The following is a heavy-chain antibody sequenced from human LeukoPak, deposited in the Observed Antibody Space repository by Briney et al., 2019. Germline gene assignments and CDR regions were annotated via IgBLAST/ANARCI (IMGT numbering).Heavy chain of an antibody. CDR3: AKLPSPIVVVINRY. V-gene: IGHV3-23*01. Sequence: GGSLRLSCAASGFTFSSYAMSWVRQAPGKGLEWVSAISGSGGSTYYADSVKGRFNISRDNSKNTLYLQMNSLRAEDTAVYYCAKLPSPIVVVINRYWGQGTLVTVSS. CDR1: GFTFSSYA. D-gene: IGHD3-22*01. J-gene: IGHJ4*02. CDR2: ISGSGGST.